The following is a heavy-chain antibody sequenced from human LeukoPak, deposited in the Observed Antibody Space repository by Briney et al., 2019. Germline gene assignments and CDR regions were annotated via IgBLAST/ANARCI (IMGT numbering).Heavy chain of an antibody. CDR2: INPNSGGT. CDR1: GYTFTGYY. Sequence: EASVKGSCKASGYTFTGYYMHWVRQAPGQGLEWMGWINPNSGGTNYAQKFQGRVTMTRDTSISTAYMELSRLRSDDTAVYYCARGSWLEMYYFDFWGQGTLVTVSS. V-gene: IGHV1-2*02. D-gene: IGHD5-24*01. J-gene: IGHJ4*02. CDR3: ARGSWLEMYYFDF.